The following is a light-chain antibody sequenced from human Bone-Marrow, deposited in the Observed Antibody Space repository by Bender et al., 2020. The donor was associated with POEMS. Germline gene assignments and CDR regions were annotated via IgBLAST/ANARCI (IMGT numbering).Light chain of an antibody. CDR1: TLSRRF. Sequence: SYKLTQPPSVSLFPGQTARITCSGDTLSRRFVYWYQQKSGQAPRLIMKKDSERPSGIPERFSGSGSGATVTLTISGVQAEDEADYFCQSADTTGTYWIFGGGTKVTVL. CDR2: KDS. J-gene: IGLJ2*01. CDR3: QSADTTGTYWI. V-gene: IGLV3-25*03.